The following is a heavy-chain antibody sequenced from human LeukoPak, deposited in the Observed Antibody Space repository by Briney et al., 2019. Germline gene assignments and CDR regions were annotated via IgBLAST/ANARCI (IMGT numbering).Heavy chain of an antibody. J-gene: IGHJ4*02. Sequence: PSETLSLTCTVSGGSISSGDYYWSWIRQPPGKGLEWIGYIYHSGSTYYNPSLKSRVTISVDRSKNQFSLKLSSVTAADTAVYYCARARAGVLDYWGQGTLVTVSS. CDR3: ARARAGVLDY. V-gene: IGHV4-30-2*01. CDR2: IYHSGST. D-gene: IGHD6-19*01. CDR1: GGSISSGDYY.